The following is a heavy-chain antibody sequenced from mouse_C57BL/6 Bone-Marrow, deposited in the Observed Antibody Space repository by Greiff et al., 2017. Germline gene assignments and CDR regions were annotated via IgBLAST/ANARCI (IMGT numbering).Heavy chain of an antibody. CDR3: ARGSSYWYFDV. V-gene: IGHV2-6*01. CDR2: IWGVGST. CDR1: GFSLTSYG. J-gene: IGHJ1*03. D-gene: IGHD1-1*01. Sequence: VKLMESGPGLVAPSQSLSITCTVSGFSLTSYGVDWVRQSPGKGLEWLGVIWGVGSTNYNSALKSRLSISKDNSKSQVFLKMNSLQTDDTDMYYCARGSSYWYFDVWGTGTTVTGSS.